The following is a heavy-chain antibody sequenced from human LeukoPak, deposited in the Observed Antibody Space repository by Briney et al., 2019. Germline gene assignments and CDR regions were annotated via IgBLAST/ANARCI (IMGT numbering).Heavy chain of an antibody. CDR2: IRYDGSNK. Sequence: GGSLRLSCAASGFTFSSYGMHWVRQAPGKGLEWVAFIRYDGSNKYYADSVKGRFTISRDNSKNTLYLQMDSLRAEDTAVYYCARDRGSGWYPDAFDIWGQGTMVTVSS. D-gene: IGHD6-19*01. CDR1: GFTFSSYG. J-gene: IGHJ3*02. V-gene: IGHV3-30*02. CDR3: ARDRGSGWYPDAFDI.